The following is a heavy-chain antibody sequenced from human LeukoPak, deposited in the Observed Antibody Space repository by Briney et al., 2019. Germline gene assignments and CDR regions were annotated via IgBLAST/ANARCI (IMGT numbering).Heavy chain of an antibody. J-gene: IGHJ6*02. CDR3: ATTMVRGASYYYGMDV. Sequence: PSETLSLTCTVSGGSISSYYWSSIRQPAGKGLEWIGRIYTSGSTNYNPSLKSRVTMSVDTSKNQFSLKLSSVTAADTAVYYCATTMVRGASYYYGMDVWGQGTTVTVSS. CDR1: GGSISSYY. CDR2: IYTSGST. V-gene: IGHV4-4*07. D-gene: IGHD3-10*01.